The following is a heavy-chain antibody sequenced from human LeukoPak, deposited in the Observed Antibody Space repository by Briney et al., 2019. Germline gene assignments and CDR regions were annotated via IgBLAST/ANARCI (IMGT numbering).Heavy chain of an antibody. Sequence: GASVKVSCKASGYIFSGYYMHWVRQAPGQGLEWMGWINANNGGTIYAQKFQGRVTMTRDTSISTAYMELSRLRSDDTAVYYCARAHSAYSYDYWGQGTLVLVSS. CDR1: GYIFSGYY. J-gene: IGHJ4*02. CDR2: INANNGGT. D-gene: IGHD3-16*01. CDR3: ARAHSAYSYDY. V-gene: IGHV1-2*02.